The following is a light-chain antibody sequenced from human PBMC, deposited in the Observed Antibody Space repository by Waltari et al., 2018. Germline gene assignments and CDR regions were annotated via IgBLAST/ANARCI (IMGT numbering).Light chain of an antibody. CDR1: VLAEKY. V-gene: IGLV3-27*01. Sequence: YDLAQPFSVSVSPGQSATIPCSGDVLAEKYVRWFQQRPGQSPILILYKDTERPPGIPERFSGSSSGSTVTLTIRGALPEDEADYHCHAAADNNWFFGGGTKLTVL. CDR3: HAAADNNWF. CDR2: KDT. J-gene: IGLJ2*01.